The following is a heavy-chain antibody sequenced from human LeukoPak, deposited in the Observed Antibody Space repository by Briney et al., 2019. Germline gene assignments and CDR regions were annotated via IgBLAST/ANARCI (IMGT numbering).Heavy chain of an antibody. D-gene: IGHD6-19*01. CDR1: GGTFSSYA. Sequence: ASVKVSCKASGGTFSSYAISWVRQAPGQGLECMGGIIPIFGTANYAQKFQGRVTITTDESTSTAYMELSSLRSEDTAVYYCARGGRSYYYYMDVWRKGTTVTVSS. J-gene: IGHJ6*03. CDR2: IIPIFGTA. CDR3: ARGGRSYYYYMDV. V-gene: IGHV1-69*05.